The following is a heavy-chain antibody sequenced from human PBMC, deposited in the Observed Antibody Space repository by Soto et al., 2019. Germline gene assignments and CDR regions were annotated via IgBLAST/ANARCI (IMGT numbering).Heavy chain of an antibody. D-gene: IGHD5-18*01. CDR3: ARARGYSYENYFDY. V-gene: IGHV3-74*01. J-gene: IGHJ4*02. Sequence: GGSLRLSCAASGFTFSSYGMHWVRQAPGKGLVWVSRINGDGSSTSYADSVKGRFTISRDNAKNTLYLQMNSLRAEDTAVYYCARARGYSYENYFDYWGQGTLVTVSS. CDR1: GFTFSSYG. CDR2: INGDGSST.